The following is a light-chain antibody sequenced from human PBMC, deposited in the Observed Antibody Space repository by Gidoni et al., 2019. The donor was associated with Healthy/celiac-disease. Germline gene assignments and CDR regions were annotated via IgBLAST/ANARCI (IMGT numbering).Light chain of an antibody. V-gene: IGKV3-15*01. J-gene: IGKJ2*01. CDR2: GAS. Sequence: EIVMTQSPATLSVSPGERATLSCRASQSVSSNLAWYQQTPGQAPRLLISGASTRATGIPARFSGSGSGTEFTLTISSLQSEDFAVYYCQQYNNWPYTFGQGTKLEIK. CDR1: QSVSSN. CDR3: QQYNNWPYT.